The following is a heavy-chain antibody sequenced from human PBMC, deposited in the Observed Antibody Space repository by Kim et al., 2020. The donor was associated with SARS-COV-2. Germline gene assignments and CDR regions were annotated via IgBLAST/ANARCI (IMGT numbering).Heavy chain of an antibody. Sequence: GRFTISRDNSKNALYLQMNSLIVEDTAIYYCAKGTGGAGTTLYYGMDVWGQGTTVTVSS. V-gene: IGHV3-23*01. CDR3: AKGTGGAGTTLYYGMDV. D-gene: IGHD1-1*01. J-gene: IGHJ6*02.